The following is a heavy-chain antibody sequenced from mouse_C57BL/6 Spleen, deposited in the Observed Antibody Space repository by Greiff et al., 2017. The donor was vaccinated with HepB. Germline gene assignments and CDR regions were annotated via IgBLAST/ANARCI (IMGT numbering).Heavy chain of an antibody. V-gene: IGHV1-7*01. Sequence: VQLQQSGAELAKPGASVKLSCKASGYTFSSYWMHWVKTRPGQGLEWIGYINPSRGYTKYNQKFKDKATLTADKSSSTAYMQLSSLTYEDSAVYYCARSQFITTVVGYFDVWGTGTTVTVSS. D-gene: IGHD1-1*01. J-gene: IGHJ1*03. CDR3: ARSQFITTVVGYFDV. CDR1: GYTFSSYW. CDR2: INPSRGYT.